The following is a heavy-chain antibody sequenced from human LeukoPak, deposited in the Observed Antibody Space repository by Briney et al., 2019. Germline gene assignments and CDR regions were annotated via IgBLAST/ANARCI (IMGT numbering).Heavy chain of an antibody. CDR3: ARGHYGDLYYYYGMDV. V-gene: IGHV1-18*01. D-gene: IGHD4-17*01. CDR2: ISAYSGNT. Sequence: ASVKVSCKASGYTFTSYGISWVRQAPGQGLEWMGWISAYSGNTNYAQKLQGRVTMTTDTSTSTAYMELRSLRSDDTAVYYCARGHYGDLYYYYGMDVWGQGTTVTVSS. J-gene: IGHJ6*02. CDR1: GYTFTSYG.